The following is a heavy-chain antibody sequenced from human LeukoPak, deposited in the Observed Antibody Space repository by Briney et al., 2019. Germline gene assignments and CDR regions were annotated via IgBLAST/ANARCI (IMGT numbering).Heavy chain of an antibody. J-gene: IGHJ4*02. Sequence: PGGSLRLSCTASGFVFADFAMHWVRQAPGKALEWVSLISGDGTSTYCADSVKGRFIFSRDNSKNSLYLQMNSLRTEDTALYYCVRSVTAAGRFDYWGQGTLVTVSS. V-gene: IGHV3-43*02. CDR1: GFVFADFA. CDR3: VRSVTAAGRFDY. CDR2: ISGDGTST. D-gene: IGHD6-13*01.